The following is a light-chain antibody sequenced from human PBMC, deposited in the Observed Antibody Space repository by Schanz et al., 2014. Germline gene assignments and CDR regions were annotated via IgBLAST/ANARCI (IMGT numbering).Light chain of an antibody. J-gene: IGKJ5*01. CDR1: QSVSSSY. Sequence: EIVLTQSPATLSLSPGERATLSCRASQSVSSSYLAWYQQKPGQAPRLLISVASIRATGIPDRFSGSGSGTDFTLTISRLEPEDFAVYYCQQYGSSPRTFGQGTRLEIK. V-gene: IGKV3-20*01. CDR2: VAS. CDR3: QQYGSSPRT.